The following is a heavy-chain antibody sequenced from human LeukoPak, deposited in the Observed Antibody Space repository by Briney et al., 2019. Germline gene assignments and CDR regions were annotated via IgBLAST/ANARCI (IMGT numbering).Heavy chain of an antibody. CDR3: ARINYYDSSGYPDY. CDR1: GGSISSSSYY. CDR2: IYYSGST. J-gene: IGHJ4*02. Sequence: SETLSLTCTVSGGSISSSSYYWGWIRQPPGKGLEWIGSIYYSGSTYYNPSLKSRVTISVDTSKNQFSLKLSSVTAADTAVYYCARINYYDSSGYPDYWGQRTLVTVSS. D-gene: IGHD3-22*01. V-gene: IGHV4-39*07.